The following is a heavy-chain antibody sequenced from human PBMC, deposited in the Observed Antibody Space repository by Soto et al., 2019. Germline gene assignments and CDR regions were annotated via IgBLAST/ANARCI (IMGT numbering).Heavy chain of an antibody. J-gene: IGHJ5*02. CDR1: GDTFSSHT. Sequence: QVQLVQSGAEVKNPGSSVKVSCKPSGDTFSSHTISWVRQAPGQGLEWMGGIIPVYGTTNYAQKFQDRVTITADASTITVYMELSSLRSDDTAVYYCARDLGGCSAGSCRHNWFDPWGQGTLVTVSS. CDR3: ARDLGGCSAGSCRHNWFDP. D-gene: IGHD2-15*01. CDR2: IIPVYGTT. V-gene: IGHV1-69*01.